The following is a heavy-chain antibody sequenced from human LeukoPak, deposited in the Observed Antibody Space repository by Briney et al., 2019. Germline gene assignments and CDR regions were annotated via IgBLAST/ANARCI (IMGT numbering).Heavy chain of an antibody. CDR2: IYHSGST. V-gene: IGHV4-30-2*01. Sequence: SETLSLTCTVSGGSISSGGYYWSWIRQPPGKGLEWIGYIYHSGSTYYNPSLKSRVTISVDRSKNQFSLKLSSVTAADTAVYYCARDSGDVTGTYPKTYYYYYYMDVWGKGTTVTVSS. D-gene: IGHD1-20*01. CDR1: GGSISSGGYY. J-gene: IGHJ6*03. CDR3: ARDSGDVTGTYPKTYYYYYYMDV.